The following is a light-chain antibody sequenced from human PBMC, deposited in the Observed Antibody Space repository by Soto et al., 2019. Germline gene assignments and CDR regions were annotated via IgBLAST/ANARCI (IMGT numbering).Light chain of an antibody. CDR2: DSS. Sequence: ESVITQSPSTLSVSPGERATLSCRASESMSSHLAWYQQKPGQAPRLPIYDSSTRATGIPAGFSGSGSGTEFTLTISSLQSEDFAVYYCQQYHNWPMTFGQGTRLEIK. CDR3: QQYHNWPMT. CDR1: ESMSSH. V-gene: IGKV3-15*01. J-gene: IGKJ5*01.